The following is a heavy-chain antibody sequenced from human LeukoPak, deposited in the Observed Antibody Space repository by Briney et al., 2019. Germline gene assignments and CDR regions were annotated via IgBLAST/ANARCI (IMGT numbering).Heavy chain of an antibody. J-gene: IGHJ4*02. D-gene: IGHD1-1*01. CDR1: GYTFTYHY. CDR2: INPSNGDT. CDR3: ARESDVGKDFDC. V-gene: IGHV1-46*01. Sequence: GASVKVSCKASGYTFTYHYIHLVRQAPGQGLEWMGIINPSNGDTNYAQRFQGRVTMTRDTSTSTVYMELSSLDSEDTAVYYCARESDVGKDFDCWGQRTLVTVSS.